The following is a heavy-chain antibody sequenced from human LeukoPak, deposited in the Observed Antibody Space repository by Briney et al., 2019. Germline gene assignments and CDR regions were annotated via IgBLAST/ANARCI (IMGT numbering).Heavy chain of an antibody. CDR1: GFSFSRYW. CDR2: INQDVSRI. Sequence: GGSLRLSCAGSGFSFSRYWMAGVRQAPGKGLEWVASINQDVSRIHYVDSVKGRFTISRDNAKNSLFLQMNSLRVEDTAVYFCARLKDDVTKFDYWGQGTLVTVSS. J-gene: IGHJ4*02. D-gene: IGHD2-8*01. V-gene: IGHV3-7*01. CDR3: ARLKDDVTKFDY.